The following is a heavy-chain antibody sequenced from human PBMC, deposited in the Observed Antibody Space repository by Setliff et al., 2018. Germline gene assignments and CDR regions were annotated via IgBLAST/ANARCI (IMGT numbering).Heavy chain of an antibody. CDR2: INWNGGRI. D-gene: IGHD3-3*01. CDR3: AKVGATWSGYYGSGPLAYFDY. CDR1: GFTFDDYV. J-gene: IGHJ4*02. Sequence: GGSLRLSCAASGFTFDDYVMTWVRQAPGKGLEWVSDINWNGGRIGYADPVKGRFTISRDNAKNSLYLQMNSLRVEDTALYYCAKVGATWSGYYGSGPLAYFDYWGQGSLVTVSS. V-gene: IGHV3-20*04.